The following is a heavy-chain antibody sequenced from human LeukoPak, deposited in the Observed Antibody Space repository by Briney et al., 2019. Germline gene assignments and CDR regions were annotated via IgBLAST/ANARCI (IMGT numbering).Heavy chain of an antibody. D-gene: IGHD3-10*01. CDR1: GFTFSSYW. Sequence: GGSLRLSCAASGFTFSSYWMDWVRQVPGKGPEWVANIKQDGVEKYFVGFVKGRFAISRDNAKNLLYLQMTSLRVEDTAVYYCAKRSRRLTVVRGVPREDVWGQGTSVTVSS. J-gene: IGHJ6*02. CDR3: AKRSRRLTVVRGVPREDV. CDR2: IKQDGVEK. V-gene: IGHV3-7*03.